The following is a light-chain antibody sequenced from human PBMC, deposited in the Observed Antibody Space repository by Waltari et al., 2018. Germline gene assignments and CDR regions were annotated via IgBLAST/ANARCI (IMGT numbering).Light chain of an antibody. CDR3: CSYAGNYLRV. Sequence: QSALTQPRSLSGSPRQSVTIPCTGTSSDVGGYNYVPWYQQYPGRAPKVVIYNVSKRPAGVPDRFSGSKSGNTASLTISGLQAEDEADYYCCSYAGNYLRVFGGGTRLTVL. CDR2: NVS. V-gene: IGLV2-11*01. CDR1: SSDVGGYNY. J-gene: IGLJ3*02.